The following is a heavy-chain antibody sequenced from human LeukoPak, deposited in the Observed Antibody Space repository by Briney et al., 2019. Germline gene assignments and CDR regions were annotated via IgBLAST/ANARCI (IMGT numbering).Heavy chain of an antibody. V-gene: IGHV3-66*01. CDR3: ARAGYGGNSHTDY. Sequence: GGSLRLSCAASGFTVSSHYMSGVRQAPGKGRVWVSVIYSGGSTYYADSVKGRFTISRDNSKNTLYLQMNSLRAEDTAVYYCARAGYGGNSHTDYWGQGTLVTVSS. CDR1: GFTVSSHY. J-gene: IGHJ4*02. CDR2: IYSGGST. D-gene: IGHD4-23*01.